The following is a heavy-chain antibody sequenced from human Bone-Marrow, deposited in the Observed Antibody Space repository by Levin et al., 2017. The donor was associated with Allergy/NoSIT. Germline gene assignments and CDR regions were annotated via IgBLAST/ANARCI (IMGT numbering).Heavy chain of an antibody. Sequence: SVKVSCKASGGTFSSYAISWVRQAPGQGREWMGGIIPIFGTANYAQKFQGRVTITADESTSTAYMELSSLRSEDTAVYYCASYYTATHYYYGMDVWGQGTTVTVSS. J-gene: IGHJ6*02. CDR2: IIPIFGTA. V-gene: IGHV1-69*13. D-gene: IGHD5-18*01. CDR3: ASYYTATHYYYGMDV. CDR1: GGTFSSYA.